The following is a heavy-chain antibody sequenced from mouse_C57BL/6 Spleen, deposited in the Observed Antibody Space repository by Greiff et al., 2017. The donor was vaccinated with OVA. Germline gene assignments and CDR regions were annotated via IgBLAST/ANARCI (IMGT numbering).Heavy chain of an antibody. CDR3: ARPYYVVVGHAMDY. V-gene: IGHV7-3*01. CDR1: GFTFTDYY. J-gene: IGHJ4*01. Sequence: EVKLMESGGGLVQPGGSLSLSCAASGFTFTDYYMSWVSQPPGKALEWLGFIRNKANGYTTKYSASVKGRFTISRDNSQSILYLQMNALRAEDSATYYCARPYYVVVGHAMDYWGQGTSVTVSS. D-gene: IGHD1-1*01. CDR2: IRNKANGYTT.